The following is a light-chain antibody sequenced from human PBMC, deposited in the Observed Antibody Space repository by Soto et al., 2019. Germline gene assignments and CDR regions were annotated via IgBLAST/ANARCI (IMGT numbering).Light chain of an antibody. CDR3: QQRSNWLLT. CDR1: QSVSSY. V-gene: IGKV3-11*01. J-gene: IGKJ4*01. Sequence: EIVLTQSPATLSLSPGERATLSCRASQSVSSYLAWYQQKPGQAPRLLIDDASNRATGIPARFSGSGSGTDFTLTISSLETEDFAVYYWQQRSNWLLTVGGGTKVEIK. CDR2: DAS.